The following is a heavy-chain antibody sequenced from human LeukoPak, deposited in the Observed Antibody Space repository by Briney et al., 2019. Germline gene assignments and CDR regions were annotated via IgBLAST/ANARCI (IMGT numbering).Heavy chain of an antibody. CDR2: IIPIFGTA. J-gene: IGHJ6*03. V-gene: IGHV1-69*05. Sequence: SVKVSCKASGGTFSSYAISWVRQAPGQGLEWMGGIIPIFGTANYAQKFQGRVTITTDESTSTAYMELSSLRSEDTAVYYCARAQVGASYYYYYMDVRGKGTTVTVSS. CDR3: ARAQVGASYYYYYMDV. D-gene: IGHD1-26*01. CDR1: GGTFSSYA.